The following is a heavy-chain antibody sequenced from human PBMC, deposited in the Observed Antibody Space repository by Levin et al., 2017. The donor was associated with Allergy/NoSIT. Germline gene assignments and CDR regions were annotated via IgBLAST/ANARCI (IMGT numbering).Heavy chain of an antibody. V-gene: IGHV4-59*01. D-gene: IGHD4-17*01. J-gene: IGHJ4*02. Sequence: SQTLSLTCTVSGGSISSYYWSWIRQPPGKGLEWIGYIYYSGSTNYNPSLKSRVTISVDTSKNQFSLKLSSVTAADTAVYYCARVSVGYGDSTFDYWGQGSLVTVSS. CDR2: IYYSGST. CDR3: ARVSVGYGDSTFDY. CDR1: GGSISSYY.